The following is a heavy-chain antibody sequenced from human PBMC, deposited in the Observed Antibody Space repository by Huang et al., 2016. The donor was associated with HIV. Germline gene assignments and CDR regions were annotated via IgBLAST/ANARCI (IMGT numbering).Heavy chain of an antibody. J-gene: IGHJ4*02. CDR2: TSGSGGST. CDR3: AKVVVVVVAATFADS. Sequence: EVQLLESGGGLAQPGGSLRLSCAASGFSFSNYAMTWVRQAPGQGLEWVSITSGSGGSTYDADSVKGRFTISRDNSKNMLYLQMNSLRAEDTAVYYCAKVVVVVVAATFADSWGQGTLVTVSS. CDR1: GFSFSNYA. D-gene: IGHD2-15*01. V-gene: IGHV3-23*01.